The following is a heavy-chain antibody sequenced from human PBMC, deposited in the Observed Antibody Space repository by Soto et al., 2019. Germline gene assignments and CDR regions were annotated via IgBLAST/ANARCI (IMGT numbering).Heavy chain of an antibody. CDR2: IIPIFGTA. CDR3: ARDVEIPYYDFWSGSDDAFDI. V-gene: IGHV1-69*13. J-gene: IGHJ3*02. D-gene: IGHD3-3*01. CDR1: GGTFSSYA. Sequence: SVKVSCKASGGTFSSYAISWVRQAPGQGLEWVGGIIPIFGTANYAQKFQGRVTITADESTSTAYMELSSLRSEDTAVYYCARDVEIPYYDFWSGSDDAFDIWGQGTMVTVSS.